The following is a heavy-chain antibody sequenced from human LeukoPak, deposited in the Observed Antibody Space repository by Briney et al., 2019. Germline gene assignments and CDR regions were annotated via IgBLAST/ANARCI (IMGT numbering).Heavy chain of an antibody. V-gene: IGHV4-59*08. CDR3: ARHSMATVISNWFDP. Sequence: SETLSLTCTVSGGSISSYYWSWIRQPPGKGLEWIGSIYYSGSTNYNPSLKSRVTISVDTSKNQFSLKLSSVTAADTAVYYCARHSMATVISNWFDPWGQGTLVTVSS. CDR2: IYYSGST. CDR1: GGSISSYY. J-gene: IGHJ5*02. D-gene: IGHD4-17*01.